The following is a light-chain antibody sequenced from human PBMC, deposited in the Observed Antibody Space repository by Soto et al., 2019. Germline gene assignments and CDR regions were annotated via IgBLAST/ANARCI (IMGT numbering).Light chain of an antibody. CDR3: PQYYKPPQT. CDR2: WAS. CDR1: QSVLYSPDNRNY. V-gene: IGKV4-1*01. J-gene: IGKJ1*01. Sequence: DIVMTQSPDSLAVSLGERATINCKSSQSVLYSPDNRNYLAWYQQKPGQPPKLLIYWASTRESGVPDRFSGSGSGTDFTLTISSLQAEDVAVYYCPQYYKPPQTFGQGTKVEIK.